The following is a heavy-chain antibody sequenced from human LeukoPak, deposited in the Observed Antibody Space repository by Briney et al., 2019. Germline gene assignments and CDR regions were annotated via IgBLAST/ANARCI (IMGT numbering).Heavy chain of an antibody. CDR1: GGSISSSSYY. CDR2: IYYSGST. V-gene: IGHV4-39*07. D-gene: IGHD3-16*02. Sequence: PSETLSLTCTVSGGSISSSSYYWGWIRQPPGKGLEWIGSIYYSGSTYYNPSLKSRVTISVDTSKNQFSLKLSSVTAADTAVYYCARITFGGVIVLRGYYYYYYMDVWGKGTTVTVSS. CDR3: ARITFGGVIVLRGYYYYYYMDV. J-gene: IGHJ6*03.